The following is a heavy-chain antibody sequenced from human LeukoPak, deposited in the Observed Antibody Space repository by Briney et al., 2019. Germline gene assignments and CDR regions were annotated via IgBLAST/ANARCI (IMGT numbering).Heavy chain of an antibody. V-gene: IGHV4-59*01. CDR3: ARGPTQNAYGSGSRWAFDI. CDR1: GGSIRTYY. J-gene: IGHJ3*02. Sequence: SETLSLTCTVSGGSIRTYYWSWIRQPPGKGLEWIGYIYYSGSTKYNPSLKSRGTISVGTSKNQFSLKLSSVTAADTAVYYCARGPTQNAYGSGSRWAFDIWGQGTMVTVSS. D-gene: IGHD3-10*01. CDR2: IYYSGST.